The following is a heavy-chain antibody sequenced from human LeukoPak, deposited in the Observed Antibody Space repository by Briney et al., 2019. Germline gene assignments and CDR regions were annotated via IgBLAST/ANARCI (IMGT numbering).Heavy chain of an antibody. D-gene: IGHD3-9*01. CDR3: VSMTGGNWFDP. J-gene: IGHJ5*02. CDR1: GFTVSSKY. V-gene: IGHV3-66*01. CDR2: IYSGGST. Sequence: GGSLRLSCAASGFTVSSKYMSWVRQAPGKGLEWVSVIYSGGSTYYADSVKGRFIISRDNSKNTLYLQMNSLRAEDTAVYYCVSMTGGNWFDPWGQGTLVTVSS.